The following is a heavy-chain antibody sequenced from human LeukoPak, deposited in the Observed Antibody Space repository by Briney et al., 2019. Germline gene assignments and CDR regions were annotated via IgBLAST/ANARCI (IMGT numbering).Heavy chain of an antibody. V-gene: IGHV1-8*01. D-gene: IGHD2-21*02. Sequence: ASVKVSCKASGYTFTSYDINWVRQATGQGLEWMGWMNPNSGNTGYAQKFQGRVTMTRNTSISTAYMELSSLRSEHTAVYYCARVGPCGGDCYSNIDYWGQGTLVTVSS. J-gene: IGHJ4*02. CDR3: ARVGPCGGDCYSNIDY. CDR1: GYTFTSYD. CDR2: MNPNSGNT.